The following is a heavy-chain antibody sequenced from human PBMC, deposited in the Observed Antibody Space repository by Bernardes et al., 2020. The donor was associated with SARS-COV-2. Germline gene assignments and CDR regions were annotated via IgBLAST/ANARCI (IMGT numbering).Heavy chain of an antibody. D-gene: IGHD6-13*01. CDR3: ATAIAAAGTPGNYYYYYGMDG. Sequence: ASVKVSCKVSGYTLTELSMHWVRQAPGKGLEWMGGFDPEDGETIYAQKFQGRVTMTEDTSTDTAYMELSSLRSEDTAVYYCATAIAAAGTPGNYYYYYGMDGWGQGTTVTVSS. J-gene: IGHJ6*02. V-gene: IGHV1-24*01. CDR2: FDPEDGET. CDR1: GYTLTELS.